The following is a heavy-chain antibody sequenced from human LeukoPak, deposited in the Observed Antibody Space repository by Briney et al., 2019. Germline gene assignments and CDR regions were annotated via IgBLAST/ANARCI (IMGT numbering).Heavy chain of an antibody. D-gene: IGHD3-22*01. V-gene: IGHV4-34*01. Sequence: PSETLSLTCAVYGGCFSGYYWSWIRQPPGKGLEWIGEINHSGSTNYNPSLKSRVTISVDTSKNQFSLKLSSVTAADTAVYYCARHRYYDSSGYSPFDIWGQGTMVTVSS. J-gene: IGHJ3*02. CDR1: GGCFSGYY. CDR2: INHSGST. CDR3: ARHRYYDSSGYSPFDI.